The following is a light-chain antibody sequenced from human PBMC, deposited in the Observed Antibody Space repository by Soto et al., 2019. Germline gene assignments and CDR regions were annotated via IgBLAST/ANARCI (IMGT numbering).Light chain of an antibody. CDR1: QSVNIY. CDR3: QQYDDGLRLT. V-gene: IGKV3D-15*01. Sequence: EIVMTQSPATLSVSPGERATLSCRASQSVNIYLAWYQQKPGQAPRLLIFGASSRATGIPARFSGSGSGTEFNLIISSLQSEDFAVYYCQQYDDGLRLTFGGGTKVEIK. J-gene: IGKJ4*01. CDR2: GAS.